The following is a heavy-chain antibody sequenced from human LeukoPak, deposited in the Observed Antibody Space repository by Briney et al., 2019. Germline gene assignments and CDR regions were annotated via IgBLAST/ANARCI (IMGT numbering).Heavy chain of an antibody. D-gene: IGHD3/OR15-3a*01. J-gene: IGHJ4*02. Sequence: ASVKVSCKASGYTFSSYGISWVRQAPGQGLEWKGLISAYNYNTNYAQKFQGRVTMTTDKSSSSAYMELRSLRSDDTAVYYCARGVGVWTGYYVAAFYFDYWGQGTLITVYS. CDR1: GYTFSSYG. V-gene: IGHV1-18*01. CDR2: ISAYNYNT. CDR3: ARGVGVWTGYYVAAFYFDY.